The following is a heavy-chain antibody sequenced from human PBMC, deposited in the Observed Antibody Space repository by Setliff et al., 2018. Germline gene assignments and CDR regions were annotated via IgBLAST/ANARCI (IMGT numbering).Heavy chain of an antibody. Sequence: PGGSLRLSCAASGFNFSSYGMHWVRQAPGKGLEWVAAIWFDGSNHYYVDSVKGRFIISRDNSKNTLYLQINSLRAEDTAVYFCAKESGAHYFYYYYMDVWGKGTTVTVSS. D-gene: IGHD2-15*01. CDR3: AKESGAHYFYYYYMDV. V-gene: IGHV3-33*06. CDR1: GFNFSSYG. J-gene: IGHJ6*03. CDR2: IWFDGSNH.